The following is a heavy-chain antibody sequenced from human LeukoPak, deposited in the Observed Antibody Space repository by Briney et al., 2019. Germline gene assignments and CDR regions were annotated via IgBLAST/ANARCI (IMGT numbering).Heavy chain of an antibody. CDR1: GYTLTDYY. J-gene: IGHJ4*02. D-gene: IGHD3-9*01. CDR3: ARGVDILTGYYLGY. CDR2: INPNSGGT. V-gene: IGHV1-2*02. Sequence: ASVKVSCKASGYTLTDYYMHWVRQAPGQGLEWMGWINPNSGGTNYAQKFQGRVTMTRDTSISTAYMDLTRLRSDDTAVYYCARGVDILTGYYLGYWGQGTLVTVSS.